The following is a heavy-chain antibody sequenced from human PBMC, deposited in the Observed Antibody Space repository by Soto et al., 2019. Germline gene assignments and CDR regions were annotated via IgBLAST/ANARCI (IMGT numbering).Heavy chain of an antibody. CDR2: ISSSSSYI. Sequence: EVLLVESGGGLVKPGGSLRLSCAASGFTFSSYTMNWVRQAPGKGLEWVSSISSSSSYIYYADSVKGRFTISRDNAKNSLYLQMNSLRAEDTAVYYCARVAVADPYYYYYGMDVWGQGTAVTVSS. J-gene: IGHJ6*02. D-gene: IGHD6-19*01. CDR1: GFTFSSYT. CDR3: ARVAVADPYYYYYGMDV. V-gene: IGHV3-21*01.